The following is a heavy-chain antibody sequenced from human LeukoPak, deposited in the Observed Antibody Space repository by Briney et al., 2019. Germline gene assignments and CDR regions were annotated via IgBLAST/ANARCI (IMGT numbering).Heavy chain of an antibody. CDR3: AARGIAAAPGNY. CDR2: INHSGST. D-gene: IGHD6-13*01. CDR1: GGSFSGYY. V-gene: IGHV4-34*01. J-gene: IGHJ4*02. Sequence: KPSETLSLTCAVYGGSFSGYYWSWIRQPPGNGLEWIGEINHSGSTNYNPSLKSRVTISVDTSKNQFSLKLSSVTAADTAVYHCAARGIAAAPGNYWRQGTLVTVSS.